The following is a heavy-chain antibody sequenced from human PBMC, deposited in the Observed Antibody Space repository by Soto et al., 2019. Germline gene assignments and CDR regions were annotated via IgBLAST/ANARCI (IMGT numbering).Heavy chain of an antibody. D-gene: IGHD6-6*01. CDR2: IYHSGST. V-gene: IGHV4-30-2*01. CDR1: GGPISSVGYS. CDR3: ARRYSSSPYYFDY. Sequence: SETLSLTCAVSGGPISSVGYSWSWIRQPPGKGLEWIGYIYHSGSTYYNPSLKSRVTISVDRSKNQFSLKLSSVTAADTAVYYCARRYSSSPYYFDYWGQGTLVTVSS. J-gene: IGHJ4*02.